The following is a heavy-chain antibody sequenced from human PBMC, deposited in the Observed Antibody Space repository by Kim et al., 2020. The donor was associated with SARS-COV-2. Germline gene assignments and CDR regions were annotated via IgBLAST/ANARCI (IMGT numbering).Heavy chain of an antibody. CDR3: ARSLFWSGYYDY. D-gene: IGHD3-3*01. V-gene: IGHV4-34*01. Sequence: NYNPSLKSRVTISVDTSKNQFSLKLSSVTAADTAVYYCARSLFWSGYYDYWGQGTLVTVSS. J-gene: IGHJ4*02.